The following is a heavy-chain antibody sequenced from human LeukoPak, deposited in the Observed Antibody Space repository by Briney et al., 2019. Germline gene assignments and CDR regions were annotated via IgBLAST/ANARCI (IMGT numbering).Heavy chain of an antibody. Sequence: PGGSLRLSCAASGFTFISYWMTWDRQAPGRGLAWVANIKQDGSEKYYVDSVKGRFTISRDNAKNSLYLQMNSLRAEDTAVYYCARVLLWFGESEYYFDYWGQGTLVTVSS. D-gene: IGHD3-10*01. V-gene: IGHV3-7*03. CDR2: IKQDGSEK. CDR3: ARVLLWFGESEYYFDY. J-gene: IGHJ4*02. CDR1: GFTFISYW.